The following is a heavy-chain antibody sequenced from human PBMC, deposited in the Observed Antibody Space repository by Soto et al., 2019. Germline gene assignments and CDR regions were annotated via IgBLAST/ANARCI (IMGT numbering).Heavy chain of an antibody. Sequence: QVQLVQSGPEMKKPGTSVKVSCKASGYTFTSYGISWVRQAPGQGLEWMGWISGYNVNTNFAQKFQGRVTMTTVTSNRKGFMELRSLRSEDTALYYCARDLYVAIPGTKYQYGMDVWGKGTTVTVAS. CDR2: ISGYNVNT. D-gene: IGHD1-7*01. CDR3: ARDLYVAIPGTKYQYGMDV. V-gene: IGHV1-18*01. J-gene: IGHJ6*04. CDR1: GYTFTSYG.